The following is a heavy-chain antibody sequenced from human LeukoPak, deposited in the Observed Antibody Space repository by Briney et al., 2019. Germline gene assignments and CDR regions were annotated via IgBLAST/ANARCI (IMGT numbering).Heavy chain of an antibody. V-gene: IGHV4-34*01. J-gene: IGHJ4*02. D-gene: IGHD3-10*01. Sequence: SETLSLTCAVYGGSFSGYYWSWIRQPPGKGLEWIGEINHSGSTNYNPSLKSRVTISVDTSKNQFSLKLSSVTAADTAVYYCARVRFGGFGRMDRWGQGTLVTVSS. CDR2: INHSGST. CDR1: GGSFSGYY. CDR3: ARVRFGGFGRMDR.